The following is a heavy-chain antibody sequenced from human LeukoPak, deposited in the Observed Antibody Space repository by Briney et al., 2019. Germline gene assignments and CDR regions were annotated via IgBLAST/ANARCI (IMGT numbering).Heavy chain of an antibody. Sequence: SETLSLTCTVSGYSISSGYYWGWIRQPPGKGLEWIGSIYHSGSTYYNPSFKSRVTISVDTSKNQFSLKLSSVTAADTAVYYCARDAGATQYYFDYWGQGTLVTVSS. CDR2: IYHSGST. V-gene: IGHV4-38-2*02. CDR1: GYSISSGYY. D-gene: IGHD1-26*01. CDR3: ARDAGATQYYFDY. J-gene: IGHJ4*02.